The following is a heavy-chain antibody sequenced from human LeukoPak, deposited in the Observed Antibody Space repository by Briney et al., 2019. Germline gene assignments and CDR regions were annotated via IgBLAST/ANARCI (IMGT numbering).Heavy chain of an antibody. CDR1: GGSISSSSYY. D-gene: IGHD5-18*01. CDR3: AREWEGLQLWLVDY. J-gene: IGHJ4*02. V-gene: IGHV4-39*07. Sequence: PSETLSLTCTVSGGSISSSSYYWGWIRQPPGKGLEWIGSIYYSGSTYYNPSLKSRVTISVDTSKNQFSLKLSSVTAADTAVYYCAREWEGLQLWLVDYWGQGTLVTVSS. CDR2: IYYSGST.